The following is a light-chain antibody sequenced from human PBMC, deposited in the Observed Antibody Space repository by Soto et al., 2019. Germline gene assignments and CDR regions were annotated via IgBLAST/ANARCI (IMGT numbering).Light chain of an antibody. CDR1: SSDVGSYNL. V-gene: IGLV2-23*01. CDR3: CSYAGSTPLYV. Sequence: QSALTQPASVSGSPGQSITISCTGTSSDVGSYNLVSWYQQHPGKAPKLMIYEGSKWPSGVSNRFSGSKSGNTASLTISGLQAEDEADYYCCSYAGSTPLYVFGTGTKLTVL. J-gene: IGLJ1*01. CDR2: EGS.